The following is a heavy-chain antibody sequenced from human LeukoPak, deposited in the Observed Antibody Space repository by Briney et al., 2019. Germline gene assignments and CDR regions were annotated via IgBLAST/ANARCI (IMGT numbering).Heavy chain of an antibody. CDR2: ISGGGSNT. V-gene: IGHV3-23*01. CDR3: AKSGTGYSSGWYDY. D-gene: IGHD6-19*01. Sequence: GGSLRLSCAASGFTFSSYAMTWVRQAPGKGLDWVSSISGGGSNTYYADSVKGRFTISRDNSKNTLYLQMNSLGADDTAVYYCAKSGTGYSSGWYDYWGQGTLDTVSS. J-gene: IGHJ4*02. CDR1: GFTFSSYA.